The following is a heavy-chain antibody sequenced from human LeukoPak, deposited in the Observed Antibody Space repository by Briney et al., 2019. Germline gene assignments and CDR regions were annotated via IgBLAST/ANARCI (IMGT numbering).Heavy chain of an antibody. CDR2: ISGSTSYI. CDR1: GFTFSTYS. V-gene: IGHV3-21*01. D-gene: IGHD5-12*01. CDR3: ARAEGYGAIDY. Sequence: GGSLRLSCAASGFTFSTYSMNRVRQAPGKGLEWVSSISGSTSYIYYADSVKGRFTISRDNAKNSLYLQMNSLRVEDTALYYCARAEGYGAIDYWGQGTLVTVSS. J-gene: IGHJ4*02.